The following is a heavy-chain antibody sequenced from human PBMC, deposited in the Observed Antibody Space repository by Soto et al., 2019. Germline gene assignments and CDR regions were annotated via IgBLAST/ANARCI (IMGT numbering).Heavy chain of an antibody. CDR3: ARAAEVAPIDY. V-gene: IGHV3-13*04. J-gene: IGHJ4*01. CDR1: GFPFSTYD. CDR2: IGIGGDT. Sequence: EVQLVESGGGLVQPGGSLRLSCAASGFPFSTYDMNWVRQTAGKGLEWVSAIGIGGDTYYADSVKGRFTVSRENAKNSLYIQLHSLRAGNTAVYYWARAAEVAPIDYWGHGPLVTVSS.